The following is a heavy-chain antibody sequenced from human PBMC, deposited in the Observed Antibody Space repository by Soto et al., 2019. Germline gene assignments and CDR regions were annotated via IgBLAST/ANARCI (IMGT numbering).Heavy chain of an antibody. V-gene: IGHV3-23*01. J-gene: IGHJ5*02. D-gene: IGHD2-2*01. Sequence: GGSLRLSCAASGFTFSGYAMSWVRQAPGKGLEWVSSISSSGGSTYYADSVKGRFTISRNNSKNTLYLQMNSLRAEDTAVYYCAEDFTVVVPAADTYDWFDPWGQGTLVTVSS. CDR2: ISSSGGST. CDR3: AEDFTVVVPAADTYDWFDP. CDR1: GFTFSGYA.